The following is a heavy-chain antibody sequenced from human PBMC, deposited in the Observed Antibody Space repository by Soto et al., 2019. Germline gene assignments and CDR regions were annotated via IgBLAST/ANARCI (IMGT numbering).Heavy chain of an antibody. CDR1: GGSISSGGYS. J-gene: IGHJ4*02. D-gene: IGHD2-15*01. CDR3: ARVYCSGGSCYSHFDY. CDR2: IFHSGST. V-gene: IGHV4-30-2*01. Sequence: PSETLSLTCAVSGGSISSGGYSWSWLRQPPGKGLEWIGYIFHSGSTYYNPSLKSRVTISVDTSKNQFSLKLSSVTAADTAVYYCARVYCSGGSCYSHFDYWGQGTLVTVSS.